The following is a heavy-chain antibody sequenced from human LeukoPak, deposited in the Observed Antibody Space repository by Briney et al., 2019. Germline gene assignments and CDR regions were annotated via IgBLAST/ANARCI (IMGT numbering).Heavy chain of an antibody. Sequence: GGSLRLSCAASGFTFSSYDMHWVRQAPGKGLEWVSAICTAGDTYYPGSVRGRFTISRENSKNSLYLQMNSLRAGDTAVYCCARGTLGGEGAFDMWGQGTMVTVS. J-gene: IGHJ3*02. V-gene: IGHV3-13*01. CDR3: ARGTLGGEGAFDM. CDR1: GFTFSSYD. CDR2: ICTAGDT. D-gene: IGHD3-10*01.